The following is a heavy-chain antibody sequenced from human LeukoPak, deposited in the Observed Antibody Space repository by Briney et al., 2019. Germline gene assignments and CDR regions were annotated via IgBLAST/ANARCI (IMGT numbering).Heavy chain of an antibody. V-gene: IGHV3-23*01. CDR2: ISNDGGGT. Sequence: PGGSLRLSCAASGFIFNNYGLIWVRQAPGKGLKWVSAISNDGGGTNYADFVKGRFTISRDNSKNTLFLQMSSLRAEDTALCYCAEGSSGYFVDLWGQGTLVTVSA. CDR3: AEGSSGYFVDL. J-gene: IGHJ5*02. CDR1: GFIFNNYG. D-gene: IGHD3-22*01.